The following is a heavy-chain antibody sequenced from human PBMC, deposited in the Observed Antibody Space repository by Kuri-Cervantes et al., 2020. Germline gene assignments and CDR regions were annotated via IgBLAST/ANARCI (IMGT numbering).Heavy chain of an antibody. V-gene: IGHV1-18*01. Sequence: ASVKVSCKASGYTFTSYGISWVRQAPGQGLEWMGWISAYNGNTNYAQKLQGRVTMTTDTSTSTAYMELRSLRSDDTAVYYCARVSYDFWAYYYMDVWGKGTTVTVSS. J-gene: IGHJ6*03. D-gene: IGHD3-3*01. CDR2: ISAYNGNT. CDR3: ARVSYDFWAYYYMDV. CDR1: GYTFTSYG.